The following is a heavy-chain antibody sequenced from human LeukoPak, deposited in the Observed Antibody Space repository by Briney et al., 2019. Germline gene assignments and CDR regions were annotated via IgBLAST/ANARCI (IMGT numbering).Heavy chain of an antibody. CDR2: INPNSGGT. D-gene: IGHD2-21*02. CDR3: ARDRVTRLYYFDY. Sequence: ASVKVSCKASGYTFTGYYMHWVRQAPGQGLEWMGRINPNSGGTNYAQKFQGRVTMTRDTSISTAYMELSRLRSDDTAVYYCARDRVTRLYYFDYWGQGTLVTVSS. CDR1: GYTFTGYY. J-gene: IGHJ4*02. V-gene: IGHV1-2*06.